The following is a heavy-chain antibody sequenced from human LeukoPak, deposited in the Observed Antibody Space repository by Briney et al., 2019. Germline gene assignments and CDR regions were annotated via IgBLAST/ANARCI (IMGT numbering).Heavy chain of an antibody. CDR1: GYTFTGYY. CDR3: ARVVPAASNWFDP. V-gene: IGHV1-2*02. Sequence: ASVKVSCKASGYTFTGYYMHWVRQAPGQGLEWMGWINPNSGGTNYAQKFQGRVTTTRDTSISTAYMELSRLRSDDTAVYYCARVVPAASNWFDPWGQGTLVTVSS. J-gene: IGHJ5*02. D-gene: IGHD2-2*01. CDR2: INPNSGGT.